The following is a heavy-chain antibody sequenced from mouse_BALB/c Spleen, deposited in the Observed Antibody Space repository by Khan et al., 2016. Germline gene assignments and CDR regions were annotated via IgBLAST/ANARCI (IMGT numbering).Heavy chain of an antibody. Sequence: VQLQESGAELARPGASVKMSCKASGYTFTSYTMHWVKQRPGQGLEWIGFINPSSGYTKYNQKFKDTATLTADKSSSTAYMQLSSLTSEDSADYYCARTHERWGQGTTLTVSS. V-gene: IGHV1-4*01. J-gene: IGHJ2*01. CDR2: INPSSGYT. CDR3: ARTHER. CDR1: GYTFTSYT.